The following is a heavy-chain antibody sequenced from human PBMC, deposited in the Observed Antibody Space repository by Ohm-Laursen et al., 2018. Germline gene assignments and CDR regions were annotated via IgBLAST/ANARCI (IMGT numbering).Heavy chain of an antibody. CDR3: ARDISPVIVGVAFDVFDI. V-gene: IGHV3-11*04. J-gene: IGHJ3*02. CDR2: ITSGGGII. D-gene: IGHD1-26*01. Sequence: SLRLSCAASGFTSIDYDMSWIRQTPGKGLEWLSYITSGGGIIYSADSVKGRFTISRDNDEDTLYLQMNSLRAEDTAVYYCARDISPVIVGVAFDVFDIWGQGTMVTVSS. CDR1: GFTSIDYD.